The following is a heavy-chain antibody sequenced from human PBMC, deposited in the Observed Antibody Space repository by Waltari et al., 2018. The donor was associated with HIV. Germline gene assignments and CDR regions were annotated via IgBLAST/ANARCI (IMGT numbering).Heavy chain of an antibody. J-gene: IGHJ4*02. Sequence: QVQLVQSGAEVKKPGSSVKVSCKASGGTSSSYAISWVRQAPGQGLEWMGGIIPIFGTANYAQKFQGRVTITADESTSTAYMELSSLRSEDTAVYYCARGSWDYVWGSYQTIRYFDYWGQGTLVTVSS. CDR3: ARGSWDYVWGSYQTIRYFDY. CDR1: GGTSSSYA. V-gene: IGHV1-69*01. CDR2: IIPIFGTA. D-gene: IGHD3-16*02.